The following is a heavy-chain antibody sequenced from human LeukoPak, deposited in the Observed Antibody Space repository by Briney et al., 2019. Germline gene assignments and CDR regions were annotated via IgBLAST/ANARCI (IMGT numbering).Heavy chain of an antibody. CDR2: IFYDGSKQ. V-gene: IGHV3-33*01. CDR3: ARDQALCFSYGDY. D-gene: IGHD3-16*01. J-gene: IGHJ4*02. CDR1: GFTFSNYG. Sequence: PGRSLRLSCAASGFTFSNYGMHWVRQAPGKGLEWLAAIFYDGSKQHYADTVKGRFIISRDNSKNTVYLQVNSLTAQDTAVYYCARDQALCFSYGDYWGLGTLVTVSS.